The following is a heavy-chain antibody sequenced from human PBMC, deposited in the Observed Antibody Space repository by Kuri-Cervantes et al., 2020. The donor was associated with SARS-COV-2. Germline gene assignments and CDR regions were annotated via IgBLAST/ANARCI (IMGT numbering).Heavy chain of an antibody. CDR2: ISGSGGST. D-gene: IGHD5-24*01. Sequence: GGSLRLSCAASGFTFSSYAMSWVRQAPGKGLEWVSAISGSGGSTYYADSVKGRFTISRDNSKNTLYLRMNSLRAEDTAVYCCAKASLQLDLYSFDYWGRGTLVTVSS. CDR1: GFTFSSYA. V-gene: IGHV3-23*01. CDR3: AKASLQLDLYSFDY. J-gene: IGHJ4*01.